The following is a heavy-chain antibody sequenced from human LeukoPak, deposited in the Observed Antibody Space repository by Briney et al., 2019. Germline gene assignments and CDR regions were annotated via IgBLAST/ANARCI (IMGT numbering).Heavy chain of an antibody. D-gene: IGHD5-18*01. CDR2: IIPIFGTA. V-gene: IGHV1-69*06. CDR1: GGTFSSYA. J-gene: IGHJ4*02. Sequence: ASVKVSCKASGGTFSSYAISWVRQAPGQGLEWMGGIIPIFGTANYAQKFQGRVTITADKSTSTAYMELSSLRSEDTAVYYCARADTAMDPFDYWGQGTLVTVS. CDR3: ARADTAMDPFDY.